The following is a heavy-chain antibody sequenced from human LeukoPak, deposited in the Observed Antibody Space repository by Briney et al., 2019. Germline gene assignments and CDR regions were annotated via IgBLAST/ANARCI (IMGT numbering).Heavy chain of an antibody. CDR1: GFTFSSYS. D-gene: IGHD3-22*01. Sequence: GGSLRLSCAASGFTFSSYSMNWVRQAPGKGLEWVSSITTSSYIYYADSVKGRFTISRDNAKNSLYLQMNSLRAEDTAVYYCARRAGDSSAYDYWGQGTLVTVSS. CDR2: ITTSSYI. CDR3: ARRAGDSSAYDY. J-gene: IGHJ4*02. V-gene: IGHV3-21*01.